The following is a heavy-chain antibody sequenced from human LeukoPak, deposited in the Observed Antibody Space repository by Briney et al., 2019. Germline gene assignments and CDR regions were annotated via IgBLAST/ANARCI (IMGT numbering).Heavy chain of an antibody. CDR2: IYWDDEK. V-gene: IGHV2-5*02. J-gene: IGHJ5*02. D-gene: IGHD3-10*01. Sequence: SGPTLVNPTPTLTLTCTFSGFSLSTSGAGVGWIRQPPGKAIQWPALIYWDDEKYYSSSLKSRISISRDTSRNKAVLTMTNMGPPDTATYFCAHSYYFGSRSYYNVWFAPGGLGTLVAVSA. CDR1: GFSLSTSGAG. CDR3: AHSYYFGSRSYYNVWFAP.